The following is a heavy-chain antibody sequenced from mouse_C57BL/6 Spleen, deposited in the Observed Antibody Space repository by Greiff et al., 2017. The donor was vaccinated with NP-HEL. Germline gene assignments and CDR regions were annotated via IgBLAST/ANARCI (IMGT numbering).Heavy chain of an antibody. V-gene: IGHV1-64*01. CDR3: AKGDTAQATSFYAMDY. D-gene: IGHD3-2*02. CDR2: IHPNSGST. CDR1: GYTFTSYW. J-gene: IGHJ4*01. Sequence: VQLQQSGAELVKPGASVKLSCKASGYTFTSYWMHWVKQRPGQGLEWIGMIHPNSGSTNYNEKFKSKATLTVDKSSSTAYMQLSSLTSEDSAVYYCAKGDTAQATSFYAMDYWGQGTSVTVSS.